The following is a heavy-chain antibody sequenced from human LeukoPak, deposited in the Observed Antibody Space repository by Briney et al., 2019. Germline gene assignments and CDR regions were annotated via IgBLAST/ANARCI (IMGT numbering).Heavy chain of an antibody. CDR3: ARRLTQYDCFDP. D-gene: IGHD2-2*01. V-gene: IGHV6-1*01. Sequence: SETLSLTCAIFGDSVSSNSVTWNWIRQSPSRGLEWLGRTYYRSTWYNDYAVSVRGRITVNPDTSKNQFSLHLNSVTPEDTAVYYCARRLTQYDCFDPWGQGILVTVSS. CDR2: TYYRSTWYN. CDR1: GDSVSSNSVT. J-gene: IGHJ5*02.